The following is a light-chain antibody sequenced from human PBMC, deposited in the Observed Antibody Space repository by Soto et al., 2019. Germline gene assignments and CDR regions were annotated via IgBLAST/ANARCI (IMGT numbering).Light chain of an antibody. Sequence: QSALTQPASVSGSPGQSITISCTRTSSNVESYNLVSWYQHPPGKAPKLIIYEGSERPSGVCNRFSGAQSGHSASVTSSGLQAEDGADYYCSSYAGAVVVGGGSKLTVL. CDR3: SSYAGAVV. CDR1: SSNVESYNL. V-gene: IGLV2-23*01. J-gene: IGLJ2*01. CDR2: EGS.